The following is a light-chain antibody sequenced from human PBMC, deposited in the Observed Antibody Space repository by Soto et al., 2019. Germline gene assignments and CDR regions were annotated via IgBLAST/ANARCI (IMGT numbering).Light chain of an antibody. CDR1: QSVSSTY. V-gene: IGKV3-20*01. J-gene: IGKJ1*01. Sequence: EIVLTQSPGTLSLSPGERATLSCRASQSVSSTYLAWYQQKPGQAPRLLIYGASSRATGIPDRFSGSGSGTEFTLTISRLEPEDFAVYYCQHYGSSRWTFGQGTRVDI. CDR3: QHYGSSRWT. CDR2: GAS.